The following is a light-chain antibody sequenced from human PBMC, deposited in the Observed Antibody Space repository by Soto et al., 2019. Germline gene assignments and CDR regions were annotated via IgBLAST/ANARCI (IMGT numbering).Light chain of an antibody. CDR2: DVS. J-gene: IGLJ1*01. CDR3: SSYTSSSKD. CDR1: SSDVGGYNY. Sequence: QSALTQPASVSGSPGQSITISCTGTSSDVGGYNYVSWYQQHPGKAPKLMICDVSNRPSGVSNRFSGSKSGNTASLTISGLQAEDEADYYCSSYTSSSKDFGTGTKVTVL. V-gene: IGLV2-14*01.